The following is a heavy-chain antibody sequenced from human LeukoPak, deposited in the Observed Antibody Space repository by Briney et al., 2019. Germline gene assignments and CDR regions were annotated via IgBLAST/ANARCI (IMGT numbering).Heavy chain of an antibody. D-gene: IGHD2-2*01. CDR3: ARVVVVPAAIGGLLESGDPWFDP. CDR2: IIPIFGTA. V-gene: IGHV1-69*13. CDR1: GGTFSSYA. J-gene: IGHJ5*02. Sequence: SVKVSCKASGGTFSSYAIIWVRQAPGQGLEWMGGIIPIFGTANNAQKFQGRVTITADESTSTAYMELSSLRSDDTAVYYCARVVVVPAAIGGLLESGDPWFDPWGQGTLVTVSS.